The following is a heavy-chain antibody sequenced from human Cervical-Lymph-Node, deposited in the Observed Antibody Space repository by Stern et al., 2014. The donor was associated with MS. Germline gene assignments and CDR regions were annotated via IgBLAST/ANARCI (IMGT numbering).Heavy chain of an antibody. J-gene: IGHJ6*02. Sequence: VQLVESGPGLVKPSETLSLTCTVSGGSISSSSYYWGWIRQPPGKGLEWIGGIYYSGSTTYNPSLKRRVTRSVEPPKNHISLKLSSVTAADTAVYYCARYSSSWYRYYYGMDVWGQGTTVTVSS. V-gene: IGHV4-39*02. CDR3: ARYSSSWYRYYYGMDV. CDR1: GGSISSSSYY. CDR2: IYYSGST. D-gene: IGHD6-13*01.